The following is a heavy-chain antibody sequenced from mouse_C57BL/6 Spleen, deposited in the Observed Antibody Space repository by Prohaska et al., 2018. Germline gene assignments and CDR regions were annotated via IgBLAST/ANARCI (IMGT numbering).Heavy chain of an antibody. CDR1: GFTFSAFW. Sequence: EVQLLETGGGLVQPGGSRGLSCEGSGFTFSAFWMIWVRHTPGKTLDWTEDINSDGSAINYAPSIKERFTIFRDNDKSTLYLQMSNVRSEETATYFCMRYGNYWYFDVWGTGTTVTVSS. V-gene: IGHV11-2*01. CDR2: INSDGSAI. J-gene: IGHJ1*03. CDR3: MRYGNYWYFDV. D-gene: IGHD2-1*01.